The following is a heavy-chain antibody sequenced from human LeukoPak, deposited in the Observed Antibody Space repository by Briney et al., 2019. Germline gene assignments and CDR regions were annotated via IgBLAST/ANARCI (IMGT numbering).Heavy chain of an antibody. V-gene: IGHV3-33*01. D-gene: IGHD3-22*01. CDR2: ISSDATNK. Sequence: GGSLRLFCAASGFNFRNYDMHWVRQAPGKGLEWVASISSDATNKYYADSVKGRFTISRDNAKNTLLLQMNSLRAEDTAVYYCARAYYFDTTGHDSDALDIWGRGTMVTVSS. CDR3: ARAYYFDTTGHDSDALDI. J-gene: IGHJ3*02. CDR1: GFNFRNYD.